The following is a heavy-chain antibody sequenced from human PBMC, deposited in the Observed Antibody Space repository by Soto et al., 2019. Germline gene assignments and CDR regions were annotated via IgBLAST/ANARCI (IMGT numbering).Heavy chain of an antibody. V-gene: IGHV1-18*01. D-gene: IGHD3-22*01. CDR3: ARDVTMIVVVGDAFDI. CDR2: ISAYNGNT. Sequence: ASVKVSCKASGYTFTSYGISWVRQAPGQGLEWMGWISAYNGNTNYAQKLQGRVTMTTDTSTSTAYMELRSLRSDDTAAYYCARDVTMIVVVGDAFDIWGQGTMVTVSS. J-gene: IGHJ3*02. CDR1: GYTFTSYG.